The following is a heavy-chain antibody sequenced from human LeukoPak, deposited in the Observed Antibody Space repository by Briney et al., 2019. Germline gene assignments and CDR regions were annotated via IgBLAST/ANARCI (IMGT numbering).Heavy chain of an antibody. V-gene: IGHV1-69*13. CDR1: GGSFSGHG. CDR2: ISAIYETT. CDR3: ARGLHSSYYGYGMDF. J-gene: IGHJ6*02. D-gene: IGHD4-11*01. Sequence: AVTVSCMVSGGSFSGHGSSWVRQAPGEGLEWMGEISAIYETTNYAERFQGRATMTADESTSTFYMELSSLRSEDTAVYYCARGLHSSYYGYGMDFWGQGTAVTVSS.